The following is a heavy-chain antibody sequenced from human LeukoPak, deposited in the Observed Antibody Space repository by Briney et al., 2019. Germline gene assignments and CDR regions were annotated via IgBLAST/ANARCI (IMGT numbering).Heavy chain of an antibody. CDR1: GYTFTGYY. J-gene: IGHJ6*03. Sequence: GASVKVSCKASGYTFTGYYMHWVRQAPGQGLEWMGWINPNSGGTNYAQKFQGRVTMTRDTSISTAYMELSRLRSDDTAVYYCARGGRLELLIYFYYYIDVWGKGTTVTVSS. D-gene: IGHD1-26*01. V-gene: IGHV1-2*02. CDR3: ARGGRLELLIYFYYYIDV. CDR2: INPNSGGT.